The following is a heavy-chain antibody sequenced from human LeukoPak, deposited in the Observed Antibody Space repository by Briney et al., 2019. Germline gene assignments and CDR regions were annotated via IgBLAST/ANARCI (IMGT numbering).Heavy chain of an antibody. J-gene: IGHJ6*03. V-gene: IGHV1-69*05. CDR1: GGTFRSYG. D-gene: IGHD3-3*01. Sequence: SVKVSCKASGGTFRSYGISWLRQAPGQGLEWMGGVIPGFGTANYAQKFQGRVTITTDESATTAYMELSSLRSEDTAVYYWAKSVVGDQFWSSYNYYYYYMDVWGKGTTVTVSS. CDR3: AKSVVGDQFWSSYNYYYYYMDV. CDR2: VIPGFGTA.